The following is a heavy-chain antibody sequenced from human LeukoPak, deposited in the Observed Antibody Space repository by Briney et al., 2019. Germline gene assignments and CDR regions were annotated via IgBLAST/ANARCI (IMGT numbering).Heavy chain of an antibody. J-gene: IGHJ4*02. CDR3: ARYVWGSYPTFEDY. V-gene: IGHV4-59*01. Sequence: SETLSLTCSVSGGSISSFYWSWIRQPPGKGLEWIGYVYYSGSINYNPSLKSRVTISVDTSKNQVSLKLTTATAADTAVYYCARYVWGSYPTFEDYWGQGTLVTVSP. CDR1: GGSISSFY. CDR2: VYYSGSI. D-gene: IGHD3-16*02.